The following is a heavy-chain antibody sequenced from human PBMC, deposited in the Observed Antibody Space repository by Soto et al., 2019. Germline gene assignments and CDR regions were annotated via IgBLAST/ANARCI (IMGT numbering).Heavy chain of an antibody. CDR3: AREIVTAGGNNYFDP. Sequence: SETLSLTCGVSGGTVASSHWWSWVRQSPSRGLEWIGNVYHTGDTNFNPSLQSRVTFSVDRSNNQFSLRLTSLTAADTAVYFCAREIVTAGGNNYFDPWGPGTLVTVS. V-gene: IGHV4-4*02. CDR1: GGTVASSHW. J-gene: IGHJ5*02. CDR2: VYHTGDT. D-gene: IGHD2-21*02.